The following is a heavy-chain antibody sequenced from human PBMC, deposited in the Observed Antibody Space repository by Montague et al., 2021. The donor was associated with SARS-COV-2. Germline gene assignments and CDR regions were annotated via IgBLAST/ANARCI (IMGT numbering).Heavy chain of an antibody. CDR3: AGGIAATYYYYMDV. CDR2: IYTSGST. J-gene: IGHJ6*03. D-gene: IGHD6-13*01. V-gene: IGHV4-61*02. Sequence: TLSLTCTVSGGSINSGSYYWSWIRQPAGKGLEWIGRIYTSGSTNYNPSLKSRVTISVDTSKNQFSLKLSSVTAADTAVYYCAGGIAATYYYYMDVGGKGTTVTVSS. CDR1: GGSINSGSYY.